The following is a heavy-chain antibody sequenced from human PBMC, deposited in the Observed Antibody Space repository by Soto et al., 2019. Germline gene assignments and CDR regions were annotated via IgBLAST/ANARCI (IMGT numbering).Heavy chain of an antibody. Sequence: GGSLRLSCAASGFTVSSNYMSWVRQAPGKGLEWVSVIYSGGSTYYADSVKGRFTISRDNSKNTLYLQMNSLRAEDTAVYYCARGWRYCSGGSCPPAFDYWGQGTLVTVSS. D-gene: IGHD2-15*01. CDR2: IYSGGST. CDR1: GFTVSSNY. V-gene: IGHV3-66*01. CDR3: ARGWRYCSGGSCPPAFDY. J-gene: IGHJ4*02.